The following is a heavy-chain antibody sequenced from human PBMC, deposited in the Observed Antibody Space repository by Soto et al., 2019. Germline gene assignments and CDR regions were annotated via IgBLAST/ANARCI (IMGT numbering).Heavy chain of an antibody. D-gene: IGHD4-17*01. CDR2: IYYSGST. CDR1: GGSISSYY. Sequence: SETLSLTCTVSGGSISSYYWSWIRQPPGKGLEWIGYIYYSGSTNYNPSLKSRVTISVDRSKNQFSLKLSSVTAADTAVYYCARAHYGDYGYVMYVCGKGTTVPVSS. J-gene: IGHJ6*04. V-gene: IGHV4-59*12. CDR3: ARAHYGDYGYVMYV.